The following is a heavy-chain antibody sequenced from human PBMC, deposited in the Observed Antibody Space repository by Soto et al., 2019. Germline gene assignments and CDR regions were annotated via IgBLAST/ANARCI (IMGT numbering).Heavy chain of an antibody. CDR1: GGTFSNNA. J-gene: IGHJ1*01. CDR2: IIPLFGTP. D-gene: IGHD5-18*01. CDR3: ASPAEPLDTAMLKGLAH. Sequence: QVQLVQSGAELKKPGSSVNVSCKASGGTFSNNAIIWVRQAPGQGIEGMGGIIPLFGTPRYAQNFQGRLTITADESSSTAYMQLNILRSEATAVYYCASPAEPLDTAMLKGLAHWGQGSLVTVSS. V-gene: IGHV1-69*01.